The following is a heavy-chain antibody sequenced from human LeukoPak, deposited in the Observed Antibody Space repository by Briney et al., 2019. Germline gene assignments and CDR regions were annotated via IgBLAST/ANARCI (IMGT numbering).Heavy chain of an antibody. CDR3: ARQSMTGNERGDDAFDI. CDR1: GYTFTAYS. J-gene: IGHJ3*02. Sequence: ASVKVSCKASGYTFTAYSMHWVRQAPGQGLEWMGWISAHNGNTNYAQKFQGRVAMTTDTSTSTAYMELRSLRSDDTAVYYCARQSMTGNERGDDAFDIWGQGTMVTVSS. CDR2: ISAHNGNT. V-gene: IGHV1-18*04. D-gene: IGHD3-9*01.